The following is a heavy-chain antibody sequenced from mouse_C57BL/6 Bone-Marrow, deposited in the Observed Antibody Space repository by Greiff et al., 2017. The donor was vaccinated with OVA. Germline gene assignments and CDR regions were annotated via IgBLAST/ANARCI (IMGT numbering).Heavy chain of an antibody. J-gene: IGHJ4*01. CDR1: GYTFTSYG. CDR2: IYPRSGNT. CDR3: ASPPPYDYYAMDY. D-gene: IGHD2-12*01. Sequence: QVQLQQSGAELARPGASVKLSCKASGYTFTSYGISWVKQRTGQGLEWIGEIYPRSGNTYYNEKFKGKATLTADKSSSTAYMELRSLTSEDSAVYFCASPPPYDYYAMDYWGQGTSVTVSS. V-gene: IGHV1-81*01.